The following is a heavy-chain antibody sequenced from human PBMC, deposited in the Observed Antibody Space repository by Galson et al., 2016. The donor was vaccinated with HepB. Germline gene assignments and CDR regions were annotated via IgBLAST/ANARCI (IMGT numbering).Heavy chain of an antibody. Sequence: SLRLSCAASGFTVSSNYMSWVRQAPGKGLEWVSIMYSGGSPFYADSVKGRFTISRDTSRNTLYLQMNSLRAEDTAVYHCTRDRGFWSGYSGASYRYGMDVWGQGTTVTVSS. V-gene: IGHV3-53*01. CDR2: MYSGGSP. CDR1: GFTVSSNY. D-gene: IGHD3-3*01. CDR3: TRDRGFWSGYSGASYRYGMDV. J-gene: IGHJ6*02.